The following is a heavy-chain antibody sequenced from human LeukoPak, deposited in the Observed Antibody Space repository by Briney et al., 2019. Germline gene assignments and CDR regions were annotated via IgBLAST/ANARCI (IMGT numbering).Heavy chain of an antibody. D-gene: IGHD2-2*01. Sequence: ASVKVSCKASGFTFTSSAMQWVRQARGQRLEWIGWIVVGSGNTNYAQKFQERVTITRDMSTSTAYMELSSLRSEDTAVYYCAADITWYCSSTSCYPPRGDYWGQGTLVTVSS. CDR1: GFTFTSSA. J-gene: IGHJ4*02. V-gene: IGHV1-58*02. CDR2: IVVGSGNT. CDR3: AADITWYCSSTSCYPPRGDY.